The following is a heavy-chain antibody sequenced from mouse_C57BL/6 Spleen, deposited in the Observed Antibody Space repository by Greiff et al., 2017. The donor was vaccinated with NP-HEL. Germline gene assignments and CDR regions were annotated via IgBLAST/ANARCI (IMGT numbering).Heavy chain of an antibody. D-gene: IGHD2-4*01. CDR1: GFTFSDYG. CDR3: ASDYDAWFSY. J-gene: IGHJ3*01. V-gene: IGHV5-17*01. CDR2: ISSGSSTI. Sequence: EVHLVESGGGLVKPGGSLKLSCAASGFTFSDYGMHWVRQAPEKGLEWVAYISSGSSTIYYADTVKGRFTISRDNANNTLFLQVTHLRSEDTARYYCASDYDAWFSYWGQGTLVTDSA.